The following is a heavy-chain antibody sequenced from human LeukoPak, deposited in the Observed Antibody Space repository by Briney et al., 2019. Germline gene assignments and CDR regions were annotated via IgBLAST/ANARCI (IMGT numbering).Heavy chain of an antibody. J-gene: IGHJ4*02. V-gene: IGHV3-33*08. CDR3: AREGPRGNSQFDY. Sequence: QAGGSLRPSCAASGFTFSSYSMNWVRQAPGKGLEWVALIWYDGSNKYYADSVKGRLTISRDNSKNTLYLQMNSLRAEDTAVYYCAREGPRGNSQFDYWGQGTLVTVSS. D-gene: IGHD2/OR15-2a*01. CDR2: IWYDGSNK. CDR1: GFTFSSYS.